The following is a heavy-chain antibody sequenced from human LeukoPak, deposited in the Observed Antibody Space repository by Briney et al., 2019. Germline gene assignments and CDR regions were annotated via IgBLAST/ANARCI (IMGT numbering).Heavy chain of an antibody. D-gene: IGHD3-10*01. V-gene: IGHV1-8*01. J-gene: IGHJ4*02. CDR3: ARVGRITMVRGVMGALGY. Sequence: GASVKVSCKASGYTFTSYDINWARQATGQGLEWMGWMNPNSGNTGYAQKFQGRVTMTRNTSISTAYMELSSLRSEDTAVYYCARVGRITMVRGVMGALGYWGQGTLVTVSS. CDR2: MNPNSGNT. CDR1: GYTFTSYD.